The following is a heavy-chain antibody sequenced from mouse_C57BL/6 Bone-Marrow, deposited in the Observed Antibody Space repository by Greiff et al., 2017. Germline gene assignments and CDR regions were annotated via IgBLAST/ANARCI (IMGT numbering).Heavy chain of an antibody. CDR2: IYPGSGNT. CDR1: GYTFTGYY. CDR3: ARCDYYCLFAY. V-gene: IGHV1-76*01. J-gene: IGHJ3*01. Sequence: QVQLQQSGAELVRPGASVKLSCKASGYTFTGYYINWVKQRPGQGLEWLAMIYPGSGNTYYNEKFKGKATLTAEKSSSTAYMQLSSLTSEDSAVYYCARCDYYCLFAYWGQGTMVTVSA. D-gene: IGHD1-1*01.